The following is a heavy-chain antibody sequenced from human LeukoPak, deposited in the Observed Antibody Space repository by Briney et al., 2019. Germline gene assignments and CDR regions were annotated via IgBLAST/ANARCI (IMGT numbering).Heavy chain of an antibody. J-gene: IGHJ4*02. V-gene: IGHV3-30-3*01. CDR1: GFTFSNYP. CDR3: ARGRGSYSADY. D-gene: IGHD1-26*01. Sequence: GRSLRLSCAASGFTFSNYPMHWVRQAPGKGLEWVALLSYDGSNEYYADSVKGRFTISRDNSKNTLYLQMNSLRAEDTAVYYCARGRGSYSADYWGQGTLVTVSS. CDR2: LSYDGSNE.